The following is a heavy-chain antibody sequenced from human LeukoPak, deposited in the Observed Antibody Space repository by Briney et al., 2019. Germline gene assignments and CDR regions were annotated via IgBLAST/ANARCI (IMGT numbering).Heavy chain of an antibody. CDR3: ALLNY. V-gene: IGHV3-21*01. CDR2: ISSSSNYI. Sequence: GESLRLSCAASGFTFSNYTMNWVRQAPGKGLEWVSSISSSSNYIYYADSIKGRFTISRDNAKNSLYLQLDSLRAGDTAVYYFALLNYWGQGPLVTVSS. CDR1: GFTFSNYT. D-gene: IGHD2-8*02. J-gene: IGHJ4*02.